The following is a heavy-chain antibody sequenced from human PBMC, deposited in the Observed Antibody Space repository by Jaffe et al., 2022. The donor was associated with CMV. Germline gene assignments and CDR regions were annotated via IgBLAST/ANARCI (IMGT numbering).Heavy chain of an antibody. CDR1: GGSFSGYY. Sequence: QVQLQQWGAGLLKPSETLSLTCAVYGGSFSGYYWSWIRQPPGKGLEWIGEINHSGSTNYNPSLKSRVTISVDTSKNQFSLKLSSVTAADTAVYYCARGGYCTNGVCHRPYYFDYWGQGTLVTVSS. D-gene: IGHD2-8*01. CDR3: ARGGYCTNGVCHRPYYFDY. V-gene: IGHV4-34*01. J-gene: IGHJ4*02. CDR2: INHSGST.